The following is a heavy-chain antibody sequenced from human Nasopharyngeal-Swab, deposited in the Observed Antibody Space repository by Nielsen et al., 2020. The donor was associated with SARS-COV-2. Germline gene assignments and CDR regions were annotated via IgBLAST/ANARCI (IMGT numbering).Heavy chain of an antibody. D-gene: IGHD6-6*01. CDR1: GFTFSSYE. Sequence: GGSLRLSCAASGFTFSSYEMNWVRQAPGKGLEWVSYISSSGSTIYYADSVKGRFTISRDNAKNSLYLQMNSLRAKDTAVYYCARGWEYSSSSPNWFDPWGQGTLVTVSS. V-gene: IGHV3-48*03. CDR3: ARGWEYSSSSPNWFDP. CDR2: ISSSGSTI. J-gene: IGHJ5*02.